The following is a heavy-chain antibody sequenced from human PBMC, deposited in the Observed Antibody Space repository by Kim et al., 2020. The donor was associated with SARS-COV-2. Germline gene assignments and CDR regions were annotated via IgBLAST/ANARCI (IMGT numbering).Heavy chain of an antibody. CDR2: IRSKAYGGTT. Sequence: GGSLRLSCTASGFTFGDYAMSWFRQAPGKGLEWVGFIRSKAYGGTTEYAASVKGRFTISRDDSKSIAYLQMNSLKTEDTAVYYCTRALIVGALRRSLVDYWGQGTLVTVSA. J-gene: IGHJ4*02. CDR3: TRALIVGALRRSLVDY. D-gene: IGHD1-26*01. V-gene: IGHV3-49*03. CDR1: GFTFGDYA.